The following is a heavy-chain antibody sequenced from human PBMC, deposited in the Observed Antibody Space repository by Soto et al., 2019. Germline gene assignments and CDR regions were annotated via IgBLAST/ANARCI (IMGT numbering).Heavy chain of an antibody. D-gene: IGHD2-15*01. CDR3: ASWSLGGYYYYGMDV. CDR2: ISSGGST. Sequence: GGSLRLSCSASGFSFSAYAMNWVRQAPGKGLEWVSVISSGGSTYYADSVKGRFTISRDNSKNTLYLQMNSLRAEDTAVYYCASWSLGGYYYYGMDVWGQGTTVTVSS. J-gene: IGHJ6*02. CDR1: GFSFSAYA. V-gene: IGHV3-66*01.